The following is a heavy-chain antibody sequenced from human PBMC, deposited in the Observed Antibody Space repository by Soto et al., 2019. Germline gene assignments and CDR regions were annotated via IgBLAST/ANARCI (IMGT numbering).Heavy chain of an antibody. D-gene: IGHD3-3*01. J-gene: IGHJ3*02. CDR3: ARIRSQYYDFWSGLPDAFDI. Sequence: QVQLVESGGGVVQPGRSLRLSCAASGFTFSSYGMHWVRQAPGKGLEWVAVIWYDGSNKYYADSVKGRFTISRDNSKNTLYLQMNSLRAEDTAVYYCARIRSQYYDFWSGLPDAFDIWGQGTMVTVSS. CDR1: GFTFSSYG. V-gene: IGHV3-33*01. CDR2: IWYDGSNK.